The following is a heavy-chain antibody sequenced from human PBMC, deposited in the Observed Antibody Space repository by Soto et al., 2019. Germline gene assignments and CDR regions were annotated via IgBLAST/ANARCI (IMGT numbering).Heavy chain of an antibody. Sequence: PGGSLRLSCAASGFTFSSYAMSWVRQAPGKGLEWVSAISGSGGSTYYADSVKGRFTISRDNSKNTLYLQMNSLRAEDTAVYYCAKDQGTMIVVAPGDFDYWGQGTLVTVPQ. CDR2: ISGSGGST. CDR3: AKDQGTMIVVAPGDFDY. CDR1: GFTFSSYA. V-gene: IGHV3-23*01. D-gene: IGHD3-22*01. J-gene: IGHJ4*02.